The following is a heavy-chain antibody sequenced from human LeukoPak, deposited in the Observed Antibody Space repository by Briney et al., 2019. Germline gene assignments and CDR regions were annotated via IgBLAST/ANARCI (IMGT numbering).Heavy chain of an antibody. J-gene: IGHJ4*02. Sequence: PSETLSLTCTVSGGSISSSSYYWGWIRQPPGKGLEWIGSIYYSGSTYYNPSLKSRVTISVDTSKNQFSLKLSSVTAADTAVYYCARLTVVVPAAMSKAPGTIDYWGQGTLVTVSS. V-gene: IGHV4-39*01. D-gene: IGHD2-2*01. CDR3: ARLTVVVPAAMSKAPGTIDY. CDR2: IYYSGST. CDR1: GGSISSSSYY.